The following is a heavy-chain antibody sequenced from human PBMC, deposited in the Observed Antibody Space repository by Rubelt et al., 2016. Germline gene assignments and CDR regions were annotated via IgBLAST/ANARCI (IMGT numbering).Heavy chain of an antibody. Sequence: EVQLVESGGGLIQPGGSLRLSCAASGFTVSSNYMSWVRQAPGKGLEWVSVIYSGGSTYYADSVKGRFTISRDNANNSLYLQMNSLRDEDTAVYYCARDAIRFEENWFDPWGQGTLVTVSS. CDR3: ARDAIRFEENWFDP. J-gene: IGHJ5*02. CDR2: IYSGGST. D-gene: IGHD3-3*01. CDR1: GFTVSSNY. V-gene: IGHV3-53*01.